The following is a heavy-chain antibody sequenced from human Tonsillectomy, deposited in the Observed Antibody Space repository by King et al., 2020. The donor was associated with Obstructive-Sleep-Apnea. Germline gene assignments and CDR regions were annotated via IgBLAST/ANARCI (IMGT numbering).Heavy chain of an antibody. J-gene: IGHJ6*02. CDR3: ARDHLQIRGGIAPAGKVHYYYGMDV. CDR1: GFTFSSYA. V-gene: IGHV3-30*04. D-gene: IGHD6-13*01. CDR2: ISYDGSNK. Sequence: VQLVESGGGVVQPGRSLRLSCAASGFTFSSYAMHWVRQAPGKGLEWVAVISYDGSNKYYADSVKGRFTISRDNSKNTLYLQMNSLRAEDTAVYYCARDHLQIRGGIAPAGKVHYYYGMDVWGQGTTVTVSS.